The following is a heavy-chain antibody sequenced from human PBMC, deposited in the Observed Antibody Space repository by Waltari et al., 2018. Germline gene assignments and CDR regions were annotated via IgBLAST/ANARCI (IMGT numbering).Heavy chain of an antibody. D-gene: IGHD1-7*01. Sequence: QVQLQQWGAGLLKPSETLSLTCAVYGGSFSGYYWSWIRQPPGKGLEWIGEINHGGSTNYNPSLKSRVTISVDTSKNQFSLKVNSVTAADTAVYYCARVQGGRGKNWNWYYYYGMDVWGQGTTVTVSS. CDR2: INHGGST. V-gene: IGHV4-34*01. CDR1: GGSFSGYY. CDR3: ARVQGGRGKNWNWYYYYGMDV. J-gene: IGHJ6*02.